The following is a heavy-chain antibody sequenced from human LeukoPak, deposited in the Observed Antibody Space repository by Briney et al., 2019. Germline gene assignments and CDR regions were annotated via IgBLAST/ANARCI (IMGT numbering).Heavy chain of an antibody. CDR3: ARDAQRGFDYSNSLQY. CDR2: IWSDGTNR. J-gene: IGHJ4*02. Sequence: PGGSLRLSCAASGFTFSYYGMHWVRQAPGKGLAWVAVIWSDGTNRYYADSVKGRFTISRDDSRNTVYLQMNSLRPEDTGVYYCARDAQRGFDYSNSLQYWGQGTPVTVST. CDR1: GFTFSYYG. D-gene: IGHD4-11*01. V-gene: IGHV3-33*01.